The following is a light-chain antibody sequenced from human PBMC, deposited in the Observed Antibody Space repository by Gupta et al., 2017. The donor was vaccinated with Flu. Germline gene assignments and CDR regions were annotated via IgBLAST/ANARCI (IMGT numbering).Light chain of an antibody. Sequence: QPALTQPPSVSGSPGPSVTISCTGTSSDVGNFTRVSWYQQSPGTAPKLMIYEVSNRPSGVPDRFSGSKSDNTATLTISGHQDEDEADFYCSSYTTSSTYVFGTGTKVTVL. J-gene: IGLJ1*01. V-gene: IGLV2-18*02. CDR1: SSDVGNFTR. CDR3: SSYTTSSTYV. CDR2: EVS.